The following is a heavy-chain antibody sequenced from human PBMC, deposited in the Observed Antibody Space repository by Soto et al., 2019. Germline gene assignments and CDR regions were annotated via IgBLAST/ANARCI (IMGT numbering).Heavy chain of an antibody. CDR1: GFTFDDYA. CDR3: AKAARGIVVVVAVNYFDY. J-gene: IGHJ4*02. CDR2: ISWNSGSI. Sequence: GGSLRLSCAASGFTFDDYAMHWVRQAPGKGLEWVSGISWNSGSIGYADSVKGRFTISRDNAKNSLYLQMNSLRAEDTALYYCAKAARGIVVVVAVNYFDYWGQGTLVTVSS. D-gene: IGHD2-15*01. V-gene: IGHV3-9*01.